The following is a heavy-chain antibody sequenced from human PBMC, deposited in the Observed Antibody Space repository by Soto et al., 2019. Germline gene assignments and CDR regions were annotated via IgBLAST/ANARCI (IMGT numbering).Heavy chain of an antibody. CDR3: ARGSGSYYGSEADFDY. D-gene: IGHD3-10*01. CDR1: GGSISSSSYY. Sequence: QLQLQESGPGLVKPSETLSLTCTVSGGSISSSSYYWGWIRQPPGKGLEWIGGIYYSGSTYYNPSLKSRVTISVDTSKNQFSLKLSSVTAADTAVYYCARGSGSYYGSEADFDYWGQGTLVTVSS. J-gene: IGHJ4*02. V-gene: IGHV4-39*01. CDR2: IYYSGST.